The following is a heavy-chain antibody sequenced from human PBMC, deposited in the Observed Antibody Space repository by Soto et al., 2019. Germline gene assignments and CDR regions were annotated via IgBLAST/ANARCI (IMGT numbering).Heavy chain of an antibody. CDR1: GGTFSSYA. V-gene: IGHV1-69*06. Sequence: QVQLVQSGAEVKKPGSSVKVSCKASGGTFSSYAISWVRQAPGQGLEWMGGIIPIFGTANYAQKFQGRVTITADKSTSTVYMKLSSLSAEDTAVYYCASTYYYDSGARPFDIWGQGTMVTVSS. CDR3: ASTYYYDSGARPFDI. CDR2: IIPIFGTA. D-gene: IGHD3-22*01. J-gene: IGHJ3*02.